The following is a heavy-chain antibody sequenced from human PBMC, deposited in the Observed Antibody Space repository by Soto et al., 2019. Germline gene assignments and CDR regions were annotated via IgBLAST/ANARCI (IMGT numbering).Heavy chain of an antibody. V-gene: IGHV1-3*01. J-gene: IGHJ4*02. D-gene: IGHD3-22*01. CDR3: ARDFLSRVTYYYDSSGPGLDY. CDR1: GYTFTIYA. CDR2: INAGNGNT. Sequence: VKVSCKASGYTFTIYAMHWVRQAPGQRLEWMGWINAGNGNTKYSQKFQGRVTITRDTSASTAYMELSSLRSEDTAVYYCARDFLSRVTYYYDSSGPGLDYWGQGTLVTVSS.